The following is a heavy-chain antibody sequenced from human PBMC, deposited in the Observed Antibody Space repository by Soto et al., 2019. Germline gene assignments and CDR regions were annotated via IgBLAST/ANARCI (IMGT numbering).Heavy chain of an antibody. V-gene: IGHV4-39*01. J-gene: IGHJ4*02. CDR3: ASQDGYKYGDL. CDR1: GGSISSSSYY. CDR2: IYYSGST. D-gene: IGHD4-17*01. Sequence: QLQLQESGPGLVKPSETLSLTCTVSGGSISSSSYYWGWIRQPPGKGLEWIGSIYYSGSTYYNPSLKSRVTISVDTSKNQFSLKLSSVTAADTAVYYCASQDGYKYGDLWGQGTLVTVSS.